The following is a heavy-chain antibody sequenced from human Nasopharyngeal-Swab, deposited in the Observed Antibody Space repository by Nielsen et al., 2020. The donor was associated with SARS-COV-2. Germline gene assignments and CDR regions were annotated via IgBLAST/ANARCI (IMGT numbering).Heavy chain of an antibody. V-gene: IGHV3-30*18. J-gene: IGHJ4*02. CDR3: AKDGEVAAARYYFDY. CDR1: GFTFSRYG. CDR2: LSNDGGDK. Sequence: GESLKISCAASGFTFSRYGMHWVRQVPGKGLEWVAVLSNDGGDKYYADSVKGRFTISRDNSKNTLYLQMNSLRPEDTAVYHCAKDGEVAAARYYFDYWGQGTLVTVSS. D-gene: IGHD6-13*01.